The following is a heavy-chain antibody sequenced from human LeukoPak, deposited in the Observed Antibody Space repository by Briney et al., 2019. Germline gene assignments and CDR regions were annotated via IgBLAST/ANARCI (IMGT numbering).Heavy chain of an antibody. J-gene: IGHJ2*01. CDR3: ARGGRDDSSGYGLWYFDL. CDR2: ISTYNGNT. V-gene: IGHV1-18*01. CDR1: GYTFTSYG. D-gene: IGHD3-22*01. Sequence: ASVKVSCKASGYTFTSYGISWVRQAPGQGLEWMGWISTYNGNTDYAQKLQGRVTMTRDTSISTAYMELSRLRSDDTAVYYCARGGRDDSSGYGLWYFDLWGRGTLVTVSS.